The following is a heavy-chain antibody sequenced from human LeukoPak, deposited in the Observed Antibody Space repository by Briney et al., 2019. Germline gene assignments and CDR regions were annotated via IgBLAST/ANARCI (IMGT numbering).Heavy chain of an antibody. CDR3: ARVASSGNDAFDI. Sequence: ASVKLSCKASGYTFTSYYIHWVRQAPGQGLEWMGIINPSGGSTSYAQKFQGRVTMTRDTSTSTVYMELSSLRSEDTAVYYCARVASSGNDAFDIWGQGTMVTVSS. J-gene: IGHJ3*02. V-gene: IGHV1-46*01. CDR1: GYTFTSYY. CDR2: INPSGGST. D-gene: IGHD3-10*01.